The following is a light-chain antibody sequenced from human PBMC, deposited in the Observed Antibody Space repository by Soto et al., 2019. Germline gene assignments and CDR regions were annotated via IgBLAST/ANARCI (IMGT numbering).Light chain of an antibody. CDR2: DVS. J-gene: IGLJ7*01. CDR3: SSYTSTNIPI. Sequence: QSVLTQPASVSGSPGQSITISCTGTSSDVGGYDYVSWYQHHPGKAPKLMIFDVSHRPSGVSDHFSGSKSGNTASLTISGLQAEDEADYYCSSYTSTNIPIFGGGTQLTVL. CDR1: SSDVGGYDY. V-gene: IGLV2-14*03.